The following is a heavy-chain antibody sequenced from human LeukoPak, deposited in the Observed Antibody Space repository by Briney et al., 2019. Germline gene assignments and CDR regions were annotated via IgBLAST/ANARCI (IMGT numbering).Heavy chain of an antibody. Sequence: GGSLRLSCAASGFTFSSYSMNWVGQAPGKGLEWVSSISSSSSYIYYADSVKGRFTISRDNAKNSLYLQMNSLRAEDTAVYYCARGRVPNWFDPWGQGTLVTVSS. V-gene: IGHV3-21*01. CDR2: ISSSSSYI. CDR1: GFTFSSYS. CDR3: ARGRVPNWFDP. J-gene: IGHJ5*02.